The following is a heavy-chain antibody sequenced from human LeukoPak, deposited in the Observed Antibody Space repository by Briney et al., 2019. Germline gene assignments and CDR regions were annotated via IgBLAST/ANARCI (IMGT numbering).Heavy chain of an antibody. J-gene: IGHJ3*02. CDR3: ARHGYDILTGLI. CDR2: IYYSGST. V-gene: IGHV4-59*08. CDR1: GYSISRGYY. D-gene: IGHD3-9*01. Sequence: SETLSLTCGVSGYSISRGYYWSWIRQPPGKGLEWIGYIYYSGSTNYNPSLKSRVTISVDTSKNQFSLKLSSVTAADTAVYYCARHGYDILTGLIWGQGTMVTVSS.